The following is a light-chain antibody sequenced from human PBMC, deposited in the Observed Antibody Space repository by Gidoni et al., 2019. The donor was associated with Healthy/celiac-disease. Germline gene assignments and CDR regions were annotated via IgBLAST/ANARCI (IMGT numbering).Light chain of an antibody. CDR1: QSISSY. CDR2: AAS. J-gene: IGKJ2*01. CDR3: QQSYSLYT. Sequence: DIQMTQSPSSLSASVGDRVTITCRANQSISSYLNWYQQKPGKAPKLLIYAASSLQRGVQSRFSGSGSVTDITRTISSLQPEDFATYYCQQSYSLYTFXQXTKLEIK. V-gene: IGKV1-39*01.